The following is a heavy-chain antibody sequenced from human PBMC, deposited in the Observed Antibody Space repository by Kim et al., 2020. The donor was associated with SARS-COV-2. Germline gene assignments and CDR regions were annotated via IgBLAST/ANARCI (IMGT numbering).Heavy chain of an antibody. V-gene: IGHV3-23*01. J-gene: IGHJ4*02. Sequence: GGSLRLSCAASGFTFSNCAMSWVRQAPGKGLEWVSAISVGGTTTHYADSVRGRFTISRDDSKNTRNLQVNSLRSEDTYIYYCASRGGPLWYLDKWGQGTLVTVAS. CDR2: ISVGGTTT. D-gene: IGHD3-10*01. CDR3: ASRGGPLWYLDK. CDR1: GFTFSNCA.